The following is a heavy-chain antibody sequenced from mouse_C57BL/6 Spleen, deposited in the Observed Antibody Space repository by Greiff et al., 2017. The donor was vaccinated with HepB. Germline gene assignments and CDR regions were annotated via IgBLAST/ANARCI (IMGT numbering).Heavy chain of an antibody. V-gene: IGHV1-62-2*01. Sequence: VQLQQSGAELVKPGASVKLSCKASGYTFTEYTIHWVKQRSGQGLEWIGWFYPGSGSIKYNEKFKGKATLTVDTSSSTAYMELHSLTSEDSAVYFCARSPSIKPYFDYWGQGTTLTVSS. CDR1: GYTFTEYT. J-gene: IGHJ2*01. D-gene: IGHD2-3*01. CDR3: ARSPSIKPYFDY. CDR2: FYPGSGSI.